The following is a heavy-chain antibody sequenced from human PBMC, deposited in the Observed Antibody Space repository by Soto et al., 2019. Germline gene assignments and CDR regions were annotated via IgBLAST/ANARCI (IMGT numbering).Heavy chain of an antibody. Sequence: SETLSLTCTVSGDSISNYYWSWIRQPPGKGLDWIGHISYSGSANYNPSLKSRVTISVDTSKNQFSLKLSSVTAADTAVYYCARLSDKSGSDFDYWGQGTLVTVSS. CDR3: ARLSDKSGSDFDY. J-gene: IGHJ4*02. CDR2: ISYSGSA. D-gene: IGHD2-15*01. V-gene: IGHV4-59*08. CDR1: GDSISNYY.